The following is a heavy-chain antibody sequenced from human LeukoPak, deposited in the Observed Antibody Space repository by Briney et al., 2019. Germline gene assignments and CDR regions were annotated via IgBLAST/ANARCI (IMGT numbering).Heavy chain of an antibody. CDR2: INPSGGST. CDR1: GYTFTSYY. Sequence: ASVKVSCKASGYTFTSYYMHWVRQAPGQGLEWMGIINPSGGSTSYAQKSQGRVTMTRDMSTSTVYMELSSLRSEDTAVYYCARESRGSYYYYYMDVWGKGTTVTVSS. V-gene: IGHV1-46*01. CDR3: ARESRGSYYYYYMDV. J-gene: IGHJ6*03. D-gene: IGHD3-22*01.